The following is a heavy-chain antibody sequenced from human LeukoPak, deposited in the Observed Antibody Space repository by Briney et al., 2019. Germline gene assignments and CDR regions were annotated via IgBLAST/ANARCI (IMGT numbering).Heavy chain of an antibody. Sequence: GGSLRLSCAASGFTFSSYAMSWVRQAPGKGLEWVSAISGSGGSTHYADSVKGRFTVSRDNAKNTLYLQMNSLRAEDTVVYYCAKGIAARPGYYYYYGMDVWGQGTTVTVSS. CDR2: ISGSGGST. CDR3: AKGIAARPGYYYYYGMDV. D-gene: IGHD6-6*01. CDR1: GFTFSSYA. V-gene: IGHV3-23*01. J-gene: IGHJ6*02.